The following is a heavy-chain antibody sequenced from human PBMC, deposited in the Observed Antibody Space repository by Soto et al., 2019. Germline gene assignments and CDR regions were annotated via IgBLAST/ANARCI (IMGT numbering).Heavy chain of an antibody. CDR1: GYTFTSYA. CDR3: ARDRFDCSGGSCYSGFFLVQH. V-gene: IGHV1-3*01. D-gene: IGHD2-15*01. J-gene: IGHJ1*01. CDR2: INAGNGNT. Sequence: ASVKVSCKASGYTFTSYAMHWVRQAPGQRLEWMGWINAGNGNTKYSQKFQGRVTITRDTSASTAYMELSSLRSEDTAVYYCARDRFDCSGGSCYSGFFLVQHWGQGTLVTVSS.